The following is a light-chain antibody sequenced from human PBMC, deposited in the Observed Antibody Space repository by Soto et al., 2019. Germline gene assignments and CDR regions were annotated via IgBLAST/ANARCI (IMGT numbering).Light chain of an antibody. CDR3: QHYNKLPLT. CDR2: GAS. CDR1: QSVSSN. V-gene: IGKV3-15*01. J-gene: IGKJ4*01. Sequence: EIVLTQSPATLSVSPGERATLSCRASQSVSSNLAWYQQKPGQAPRLVIYGASTRATGIPARFSGSGSGTEFTLTISSLQSEDFAVYYCQHYNKLPLTFGAGAKVEIK.